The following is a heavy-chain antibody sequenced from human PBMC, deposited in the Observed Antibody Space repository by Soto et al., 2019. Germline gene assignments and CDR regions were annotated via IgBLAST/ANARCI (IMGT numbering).Heavy chain of an antibody. CDR1: GFSFSSCW. Sequence: GGSLRLSCAASGFSFSSCWMSWVRQAPGKGLEWVANIKQDGSEKYYVDSVKGRFTISRDNAKNSLYLQMNSLRAEDTAVYYCARDTRDYGDYLDYWGQGTLVTVSS. D-gene: IGHD4-17*01. V-gene: IGHV3-7*03. CDR3: ARDTRDYGDYLDY. CDR2: IKQDGSEK. J-gene: IGHJ4*02.